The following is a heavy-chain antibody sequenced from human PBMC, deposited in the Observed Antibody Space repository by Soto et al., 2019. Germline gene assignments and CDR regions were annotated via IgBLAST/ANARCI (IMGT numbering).Heavy chain of an antibody. CDR2: IKTKSDGATT. V-gene: IGHV3-15*01. CDR3: TALTGTTMALDY. J-gene: IGHJ4*02. D-gene: IGHD1-7*01. Sequence: GGSLRLSCAASGFTFSNAWMNWVRQAPGKGLEWVGRIKTKSDGATTDYAAPVKGRFTISRDDSRSTLYLQTNSLKAEDTAVYYCTALTGTTMALDYWGQGTLVTVSS. CDR1: GFTFSNAW.